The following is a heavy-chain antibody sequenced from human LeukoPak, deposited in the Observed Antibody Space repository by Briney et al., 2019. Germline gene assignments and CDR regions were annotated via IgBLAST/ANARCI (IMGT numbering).Heavy chain of an antibody. D-gene: IGHD5-12*01. J-gene: IGHJ4*02. V-gene: IGHV3-23*01. CDR1: GFTFSSYA. CDR2: ISGSGGST. CDR3: ARGFYSGYDNLDY. Sequence: GGSLRLSCAASGFTFSSYAMSWVRQAPGKGLEWVSAISGSGGSTYYADSVKGRFTISRDNSKNTLYLQMNSLRAEDTAVYYCARGFYSGYDNLDYWGQGTLVTVSS.